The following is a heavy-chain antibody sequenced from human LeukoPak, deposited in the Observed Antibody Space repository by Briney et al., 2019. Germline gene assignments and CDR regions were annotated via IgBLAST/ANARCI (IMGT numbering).Heavy chain of an antibody. J-gene: IGHJ6*03. Sequence: PSETLSLTCTVSGGSISSYYWSWIRQPAGKGLEWIGRIYTSGSTNYNPSLKSRVTMSVDTSKNQFSLKLSSVTAADTAVYYCARDSWGGGNQQPDYYYYMDVWGKGTTVTVSS. CDR1: GGSISSYY. CDR2: IYTSGST. V-gene: IGHV4-4*07. CDR3: ARDSWGGGNQQPDYYYYMDV. D-gene: IGHD4-23*01.